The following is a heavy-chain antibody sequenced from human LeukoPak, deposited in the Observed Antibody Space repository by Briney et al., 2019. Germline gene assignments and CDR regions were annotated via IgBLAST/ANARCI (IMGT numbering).Heavy chain of an antibody. J-gene: IGHJ5*02. CDR3: ARDRGRAARPWFDP. V-gene: IGHV1-2*02. D-gene: IGHD6-6*01. Sequence: ASVKVSCKASGYTFTSYGISWVRQAPGQGLEWMGWINPNSGGTNYAQKFQGRVTMTRDTSISTAYMELSRLRSDDTAVYYCARDRGRAARPWFDPWGQGTLVTVSS. CDR1: GYTFTSYG. CDR2: INPNSGGT.